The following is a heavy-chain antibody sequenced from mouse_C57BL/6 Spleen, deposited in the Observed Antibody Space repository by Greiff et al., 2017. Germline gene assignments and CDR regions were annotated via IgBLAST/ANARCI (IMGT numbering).Heavy chain of an antibody. Sequence: VQLQQSGAELVRPGASVKLSCTASGFNIKDDYMHWVKQRPEQGLEWIGWIDPENGDTEYASKFQGKATITADTSSNTAYLQLSSLTSEDTAVHYCTIFDDYGLDYWGQGTTLTVSS. J-gene: IGHJ2*01. CDR2: IDPENGDT. D-gene: IGHD2-4*01. CDR3: TIFDDYGLDY. CDR1: GFNIKDDY. V-gene: IGHV14-4*01.